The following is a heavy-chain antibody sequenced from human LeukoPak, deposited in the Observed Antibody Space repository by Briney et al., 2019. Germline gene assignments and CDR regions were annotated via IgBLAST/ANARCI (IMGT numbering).Heavy chain of an antibody. CDR3: ARTPPGAGNWFDP. CDR2: IYSVGST. CDR1: GFTVSSNY. J-gene: IGHJ5*02. V-gene: IGHV3-53*01. D-gene: IGHD2-15*01. Sequence: PGGSLRLSCAASGFTVSSNYMSWVRQAPGKGLERVSIIYSVGSTYYADSVKGRFTISRDNSKNTVFLQMNSLRAEDTAVYYCARTPPGAGNWFDPWGQGTLVTVSS.